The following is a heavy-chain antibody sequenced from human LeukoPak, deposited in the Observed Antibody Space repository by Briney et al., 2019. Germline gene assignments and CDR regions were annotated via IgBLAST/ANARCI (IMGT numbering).Heavy chain of an antibody. J-gene: IGHJ4*02. D-gene: IGHD6-6*01. CDR1: GFTFSSYE. Sequence: GGSLRLSCAASGFTFSSYEMNWVRQAPGKGLEWVSYISSSGNSISYADSVKGRFTISRDNAKNSLYLQMNSLRAEDTAVYYCARADDSSSGYFDYWGQGTLVTVSS. CDR3: ARADDSSSGYFDY. V-gene: IGHV3-48*03. CDR2: ISSSGNSI.